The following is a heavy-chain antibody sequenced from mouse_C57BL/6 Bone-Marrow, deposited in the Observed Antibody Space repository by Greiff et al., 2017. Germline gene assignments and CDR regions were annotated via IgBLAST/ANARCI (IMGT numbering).Heavy chain of an antibody. J-gene: IGHJ4*01. CDR1: GFSFNTYA. Sequence: EVNLVESGGGLVQPKGSLKLSCAASGFSFNTYAMNWVRQAPGKGLEWVARIRSKSNNYATYYADSVKDRFTISRDDSESMLYLQMNNLKTEDTAMYYCVRRSNYVGGAMDYWGQGTSVTVSS. CDR2: IRSKSNNYAT. D-gene: IGHD2-5*01. CDR3: VRRSNYVGGAMDY. V-gene: IGHV10-1*01.